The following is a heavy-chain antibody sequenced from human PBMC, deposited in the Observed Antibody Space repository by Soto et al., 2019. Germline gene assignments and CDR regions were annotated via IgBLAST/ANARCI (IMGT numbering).Heavy chain of an antibody. Sequence: PGGSLRLSCAASGFTFSSYAMHWVRQAPGKGLEWVAVISYDGSNKYYADSVKGRFTISRDNSKNTLYLQMNSLRAEDTAVYYCAREIYNLGYCSSTSCYSGFDPWGQGTLVTVSS. CDR2: ISYDGSNK. D-gene: IGHD2-2*01. J-gene: IGHJ5*02. CDR1: GFTFSSYA. V-gene: IGHV3-30-3*01. CDR3: AREIYNLGYCSSTSCYSGFDP.